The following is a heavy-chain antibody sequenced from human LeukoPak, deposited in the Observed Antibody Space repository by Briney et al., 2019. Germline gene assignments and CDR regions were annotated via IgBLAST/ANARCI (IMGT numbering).Heavy chain of an antibody. CDR2: ISSSGSII. Sequence: GGSLRLSCAASGFTFSDYYMSWIRQAPGKGLEWVSYISSSGSIIYYADSVKGRFTISRDNAKNSLYLQMNSLRAEDTAVYYCANQYYDILTGYSTPYFDYWGQGTLVTVSS. J-gene: IGHJ4*02. V-gene: IGHV3-11*04. D-gene: IGHD3-9*01. CDR1: GFTFSDYY. CDR3: ANQYYDILTGYSTPYFDY.